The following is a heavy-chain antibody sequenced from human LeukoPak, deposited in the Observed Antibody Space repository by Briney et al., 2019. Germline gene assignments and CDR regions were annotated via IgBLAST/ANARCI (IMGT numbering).Heavy chain of an antibody. V-gene: IGHV1-24*01. CDR1: GYTLTELS. D-gene: IGHD1-26*01. CDR3: ATSIMGATIAYIQH. J-gene: IGHJ1*01. CDR2: FDPEDGET. Sequence: ASVKVSCKVSGYTLTELSMHWVRQAPGKGLEWMGGFDPEDGETIYAQKFQGRVTMTEDTSTDTAYMELSSLRSEDTAVYYCATSIMGATIAYIQHWGQGTLVTVSS.